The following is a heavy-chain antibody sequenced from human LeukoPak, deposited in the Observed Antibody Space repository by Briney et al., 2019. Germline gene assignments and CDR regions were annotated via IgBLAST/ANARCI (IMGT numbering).Heavy chain of an antibody. D-gene: IGHD3-22*01. CDR3: ARVGPYYYDSSGYSPLDY. CDR2: INPNSGGT. J-gene: IGHJ4*02. Sequence: ASVKVSCKASGYTFTGYYMHWVRQAPGQGLEWMGRINPNSGGTNYAQKFQGRVTMTRDTSISTAYMELSRLRSEDTAVYYCARVGPYYYDSSGYSPLDYWGQGTLVTVSS. CDR1: GYTFTGYY. V-gene: IGHV1-2*06.